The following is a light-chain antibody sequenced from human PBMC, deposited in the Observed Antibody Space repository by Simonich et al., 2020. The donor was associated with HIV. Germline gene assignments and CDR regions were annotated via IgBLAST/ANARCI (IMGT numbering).Light chain of an antibody. CDR1: QGISSY. J-gene: IGKJ4*01. V-gene: IGKV1-8*01. CDR2: AAS. Sequence: AIRMTQSPSSLSASTGDRVTITCRASQGISSYLAWYQQKPGKAPKLLIYAASTLQSGVPSRFSGSGSGTDFTLTISCLQPEDFAVYYCQQYGSSALTFGGGTKVEIK. CDR3: QQYGSSALT.